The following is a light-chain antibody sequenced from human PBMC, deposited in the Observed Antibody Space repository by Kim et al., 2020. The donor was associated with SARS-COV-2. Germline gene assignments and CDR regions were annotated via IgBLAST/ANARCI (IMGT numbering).Light chain of an antibody. CDR1: QSVSSN. V-gene: IGKV3-15*01. J-gene: IGKJ2*01. CDR2: GAS. Sequence: STGERAPLSCRASQSVSSNLAWYQQKPGQVPRLLIYGASTWATGIPARFSGSGSGTEFTLTISSLQSEDFAVYYCQQYNNWPPMYTLGQWTKLEI. CDR3: QQYNNWPPMYT.